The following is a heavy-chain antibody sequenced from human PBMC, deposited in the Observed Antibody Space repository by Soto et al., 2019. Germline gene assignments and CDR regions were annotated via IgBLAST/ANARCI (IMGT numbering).Heavy chain of an antibody. Sequence: VQLLESGGGLVQPGGSLRLACEVSGFTFSSYAMSWVRQAPGKGLEWVAAISGTGVSAQYADSVKGRFTISRDNSKNTLNLQMDGLRAEDTAVYYCAKPRLVAALITYVHFANWGQGTLVTVSS. CDR3: AKPRLVAALITYVHFAN. V-gene: IGHV3-23*01. D-gene: IGHD5-12*01. CDR1: GFTFSSYA. CDR2: ISGTGVSA. J-gene: IGHJ4*02.